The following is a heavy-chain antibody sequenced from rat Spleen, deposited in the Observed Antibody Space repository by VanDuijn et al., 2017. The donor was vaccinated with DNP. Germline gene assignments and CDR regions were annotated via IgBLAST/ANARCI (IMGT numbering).Heavy chain of an antibody. CDR1: GFTFSDSA. J-gene: IGHJ4*01. CDR2: ITYDGRST. V-gene: IGHV5S10*01. D-gene: IGHD1-4*01. CDR3: ATVPGTYYAMDA. Sequence: EVQLVESGGGVVQPGKSLKLSCAASGFTFSDSAMAWVRQAPKKGLEWVATITYDGRSTYYRDSMKGRFTISRDNAKSTLYLQMDSLRSEDTATYYCATVPGTYYAMDAWGQGTSVTVSS.